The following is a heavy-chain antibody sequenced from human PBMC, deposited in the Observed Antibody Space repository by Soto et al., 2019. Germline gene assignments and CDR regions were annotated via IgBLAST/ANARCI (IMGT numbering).Heavy chain of an antibody. CDR3: ARVSHIVVVPAVRGAFDI. Sequence: QVQLQESGPGLEKASETLSLTCTVSGGSMSGYYWSWIRQPPGKGLEWIGFIYDSGTTNYNPSLKSRGTISIDTSKHQFSLNLTSVTAADTAVYYCARVSHIVVVPAVRGAFDIWGQGTMITVPS. CDR2: IYDSGTT. D-gene: IGHD2-21*02. CDR1: GGSMSGYY. V-gene: IGHV4-59*01. J-gene: IGHJ3*02.